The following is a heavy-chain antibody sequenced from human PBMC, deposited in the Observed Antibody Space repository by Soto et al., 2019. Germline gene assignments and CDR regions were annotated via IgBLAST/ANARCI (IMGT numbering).Heavy chain of an antibody. Sequence: PSETLSLTCTVSGGFISSYDWTWIRQPPGKGLEWIGYVYFTGSTNYNPSLKSRVTIAVDTSKKQFPLKLNSVTAADTAVYYCARRVNDAFDLWGQGTMVTVSS. CDR2: VYFTGST. CDR1: GGFISSYD. V-gene: IGHV4-59*08. CDR3: ARRVNDAFDL. J-gene: IGHJ3*01.